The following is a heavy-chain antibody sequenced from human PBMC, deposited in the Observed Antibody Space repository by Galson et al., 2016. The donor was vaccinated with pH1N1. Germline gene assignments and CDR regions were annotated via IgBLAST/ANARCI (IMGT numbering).Heavy chain of an antibody. Sequence: PALVNPTQTLTLTCTLSGFSISSSGMGVGRIRQPPGKALEWLAVIYWDDDKRYSPSLKSRLTITKDTSKNHVVLTMTNMDPMDTSTYYCAHREVMITNAFDFWGQGKMVTVSS. CDR3: AHREVMITNAFDF. CDR1: GFSISSSGMG. V-gene: IGHV2-5*02. CDR2: IYWDDDK. J-gene: IGHJ3*01. D-gene: IGHD3-16*01.